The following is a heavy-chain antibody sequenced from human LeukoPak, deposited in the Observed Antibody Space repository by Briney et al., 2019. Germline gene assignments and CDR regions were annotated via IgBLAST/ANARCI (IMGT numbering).Heavy chain of an antibody. CDR3: ATYIV. V-gene: IGHV3-23*01. CDR2: ISGSGGST. D-gene: IGHD3-16*01. J-gene: IGHJ4*02. Sequence: GGSLRLSCAASGLTFSNYAMSWVRQAPGKGLGWVSAISGSGGSTNYADSVKGRFTISRDSSKNTLYLQMNSLRPEDTAVYYCATYIVWGQGALVTVSS. CDR1: GLTFSNYA.